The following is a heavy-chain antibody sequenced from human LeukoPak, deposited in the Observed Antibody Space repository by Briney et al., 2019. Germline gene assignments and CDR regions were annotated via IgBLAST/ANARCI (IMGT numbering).Heavy chain of an antibody. J-gene: IGHJ4*02. D-gene: IGHD1-26*01. CDR3: ASLVGAIDGDYFDY. CDR2: ISAYNGNT. Sequence: ASVKVSCKASGYTFTSYGISWVRQAPGQGLEWMGWISAYNGNTNYAQKLQGRVTMTTDTSTRTACMELRSLRSDDTAVYYCASLVGAIDGDYFDYWGQGTLVTVSS. CDR1: GYTFTSYG. V-gene: IGHV1-18*01.